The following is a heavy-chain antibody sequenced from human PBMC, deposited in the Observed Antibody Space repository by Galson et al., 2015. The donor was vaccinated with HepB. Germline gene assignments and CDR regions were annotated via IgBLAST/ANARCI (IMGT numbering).Heavy chain of an antibody. CDR1: GFTFNNYA. J-gene: IGHJ5*01. V-gene: IGHV3-23*01. CDR3: AKFAVPTAVPGRGNNWFDS. D-gene: IGHD2-2*01. CDR2: ISGSGYDT. Sequence: SLRLSCAASGFTFNNYAMNWVRQAPGKGLEWVSSISGSGYDTYYADSVKGRFTISRDNSKNTLYLQMNSLRAEDTAVYYCAKFAVPTAVPGRGNNWFDSWGQGTLVIVSS.